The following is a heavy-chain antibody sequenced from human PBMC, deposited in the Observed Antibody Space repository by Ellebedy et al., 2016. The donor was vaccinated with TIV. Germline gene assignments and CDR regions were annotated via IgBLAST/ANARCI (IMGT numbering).Heavy chain of an antibody. J-gene: IGHJ3*02. CDR3: ARPKEGGTYDM. D-gene: IGHD3-16*01. CDR2: ISDEGSDK. Sequence: GESLKISCAASGFTVTNYTMHWVRQAPGMGLEWVAVISDEGSDKYYADSVKGRFTISRDNSKNTVYLQMNSLGVEDTAVYYCARPKEGGTYDMWGQGTMVTVSS. CDR1: GFTVTNYT. V-gene: IGHV3-30*04.